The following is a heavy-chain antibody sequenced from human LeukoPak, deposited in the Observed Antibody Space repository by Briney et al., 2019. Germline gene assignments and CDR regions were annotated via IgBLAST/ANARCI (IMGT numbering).Heavy chain of an antibody. J-gene: IGHJ5*02. Sequence: GRSLRLSCAASGFTFSSYGMHWVRQAPGKGLEWVAVIWYDGSNKYYADSVKGRFTISRDNAKNSLYLQMNFLRAEDTAVYYCATDVGWFRFDLWGQGTLVTVSS. CDR2: IWYDGSNK. D-gene: IGHD6-19*01. CDR3: ATDVGWFRFDL. V-gene: IGHV3-33*03. CDR1: GFTFSSYG.